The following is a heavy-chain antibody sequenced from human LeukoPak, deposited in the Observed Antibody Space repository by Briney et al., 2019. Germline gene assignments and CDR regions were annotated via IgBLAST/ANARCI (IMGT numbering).Heavy chain of an antibody. V-gene: IGHV1-2*02. CDR3: ARGRGKVGYCSGGSCYDFDY. J-gene: IGHJ4*02. CDR1: GYTFTGYY. CDR2: INANSGGT. D-gene: IGHD2-15*01. Sequence: ASVTVSCKASGYTFTGYYIHWVRQAPGQGLECMGWINANSGGTAYAQRFQGRVTMTRDTSISTAYMELSRLTSDDTAVYYCARGRGKVGYCSGGSCYDFDYWGQGTLVTVSS.